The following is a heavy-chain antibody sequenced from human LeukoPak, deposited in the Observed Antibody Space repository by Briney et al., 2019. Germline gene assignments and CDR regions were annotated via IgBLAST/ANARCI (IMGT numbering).Heavy chain of an antibody. CDR3: ARGPRPRIVVVPAAMRGGGRYYYGMDV. V-gene: IGHV4-34*01. D-gene: IGHD2-2*01. CDR1: GGSFSGYY. CDR2: INHSGST. Sequence: SETLSLTCAVYGGSFSGYYWSWIRQPPGKGLEWIGEINHSGSTNYNPSLKSRVTISVDTSKNQFSLKLSSVTAADTAAYYCARGPRPRIVVVPAAMRGGGRYYYGMDVWGKGTTVTVSS. J-gene: IGHJ6*04.